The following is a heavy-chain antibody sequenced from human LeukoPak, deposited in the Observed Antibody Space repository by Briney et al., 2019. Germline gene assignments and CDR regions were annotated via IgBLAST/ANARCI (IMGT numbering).Heavy chain of an antibody. V-gene: IGHV1-69*04. D-gene: IGHD6-6*01. Sequence: SVKVSCKASGGTFSSYAISWVRRAPGQGLEWMGRIIPILGIANYAQKFQGRVTMTRDTSISTAYMELSRLRSDDTAVYYCATEGYSSSSGNDYWGQGTLVTVSS. J-gene: IGHJ4*02. CDR1: GGTFSSYA. CDR2: IIPILGIA. CDR3: ATEGYSSSSGNDY.